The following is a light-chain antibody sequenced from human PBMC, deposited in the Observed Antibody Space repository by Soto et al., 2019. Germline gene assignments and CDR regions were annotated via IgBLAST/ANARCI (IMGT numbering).Light chain of an antibody. CDR2: PAS. CDR3: QQSYITPFT. J-gene: IGKJ3*01. V-gene: IGKV1-39*01. Sequence: DIPMTQSPSSLSASVGDRVTISCRASQSISTYLNWYQQKPGKAPKLLIYPASSLQSGVPSRFSGSGSGTDFTLTISSLQPEDFATYYFQQSYITPFTFGPGTKL. CDR1: QSISTY.